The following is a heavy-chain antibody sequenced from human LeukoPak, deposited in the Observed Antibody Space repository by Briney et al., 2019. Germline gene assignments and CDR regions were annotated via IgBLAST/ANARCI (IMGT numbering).Heavy chain of an antibody. Sequence: GGSLRLSCAASGFTFSNYAMNWVRQAPGKGLEWVSIISGTGGTTYYADSVKGRFTISRDNSKNTLYLLMNSLRAEDTAIYYCATSWRRDGYNYHYFDFWGQGTLVTASS. J-gene: IGHJ4*02. CDR3: ATSWRRDGYNYHYFDF. D-gene: IGHD5-24*01. CDR2: ISGTGGTT. V-gene: IGHV3-23*01. CDR1: GFTFSNYA.